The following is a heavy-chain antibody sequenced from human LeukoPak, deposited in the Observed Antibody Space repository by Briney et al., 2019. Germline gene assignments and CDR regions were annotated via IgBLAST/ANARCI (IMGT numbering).Heavy chain of an antibody. V-gene: IGHV3-53*01. CDR3: ARVSRSDFWSGYDFDY. D-gene: IGHD3-3*01. Sequence: GGSLRLSCAASGFTVSSNYMSWVRQAPGKGLEWVSVIYSGGSTYYADSVEGRFTISRDNSKNTLYLQMNSLRAEDTAVYYCARVSRSDFWSGYDFDYWGQGTLVTVSS. CDR1: GFTVSSNY. J-gene: IGHJ4*02. CDR2: IYSGGST.